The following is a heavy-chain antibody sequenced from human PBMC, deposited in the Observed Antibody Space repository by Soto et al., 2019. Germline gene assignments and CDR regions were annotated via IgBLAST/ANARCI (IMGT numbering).Heavy chain of an antibody. CDR1: GGTFSSYA. D-gene: IGHD6-13*01. CDR2: IIPIFGTA. CDR3: AAPYSSSWYYYGMDV. J-gene: IGHJ6*02. Sequence: ASVKVSCKASGGTFSSYAISWVRQAPGQGLEWMGGIIPIFGTANYAQKFQGRVTITADKSTSTAYMELSSLRSEDTAVYYCAAPYSSSWYYYGMDVWGQGTTVTVSS. V-gene: IGHV1-69*06.